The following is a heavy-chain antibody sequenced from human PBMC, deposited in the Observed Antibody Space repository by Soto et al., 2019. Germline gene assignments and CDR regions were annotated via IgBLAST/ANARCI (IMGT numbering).Heavy chain of an antibody. CDR2: IWYDGSNK. J-gene: IGHJ6*01. D-gene: IGHD2-2*01. CDR3: ARDRFVVVPAAMEWGGYYYCYGMDV. CDR1: GFTFSSYG. V-gene: IGHV3-33*01. Sequence: QVQLVESGGGVVQPGRSLRLSCAASGFTFSSYGMHWVRQAPGKGLEWVAVIWYDGSNKYYADSVKGRFTISRDNYKNTPYLQMNSLRAEDTAVYYCARDRFVVVPAAMEWGGYYYCYGMDVW.